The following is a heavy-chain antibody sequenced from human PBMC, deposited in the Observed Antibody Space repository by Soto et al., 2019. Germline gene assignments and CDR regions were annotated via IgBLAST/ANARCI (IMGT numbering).Heavy chain of an antibody. D-gene: IGHD3-10*01. CDR1: GGSFSDYY. J-gene: IGHJ6*02. Sequence: LSETLSLTCALYGGSFSDYYWGWVRQPPGKGLECIAEITHSGSTNYNPSLKSRVTLSLDTSKNQFSLNLTSVTAADAAVYYCARGLXASFGVRLSYYYYGMDVWGQGTTVTVSS. CDR3: ARGLXASFGVRLSYYYYGMDV. V-gene: IGHV4-34*01. CDR2: ITHSGST.